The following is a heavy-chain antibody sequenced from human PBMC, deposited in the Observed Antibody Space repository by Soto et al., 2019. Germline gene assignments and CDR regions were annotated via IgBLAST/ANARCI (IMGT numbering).Heavy chain of an antibody. CDR1: GGSISSYY. D-gene: IGHD6-13*01. J-gene: IGHJ6*02. V-gene: IGHV4-59*01. CDR3: AREGVSSSWYNYYGMDV. Sequence: QVQLQESGPGLVKPSETLSLTCTVSGGSISSYYWSRIRQPPGKGLEWIGYIYYSGSTNYNPSLKRRVPISVDTSKNQSSLKLSSVTAADTAVYYCAREGVSSSWYNYYGMDVWGQGTTVTVSS. CDR2: IYYSGST.